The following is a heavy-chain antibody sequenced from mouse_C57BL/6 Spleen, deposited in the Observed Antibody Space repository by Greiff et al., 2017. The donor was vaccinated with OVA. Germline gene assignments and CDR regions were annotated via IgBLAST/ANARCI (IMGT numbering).Heavy chain of an antibody. V-gene: IGHV5-16*01. CDR2: INHDGSST. D-gene: IGHD3-2*02. CDR3: ARERTGAGDFGG. CDR1: GFTFSDYY. Sequence: EVQLQESGAGLVQPGSSVKLSCTASGFTFSDYYMPWVRQVPEKGLEWVANINHDGSSTYYQDTLKGRFIISRDNSNNTQYLQVSSLKSEDTATYYCARERTGAGDFGGWGQSTTLTVAS. J-gene: IGHJ2*01.